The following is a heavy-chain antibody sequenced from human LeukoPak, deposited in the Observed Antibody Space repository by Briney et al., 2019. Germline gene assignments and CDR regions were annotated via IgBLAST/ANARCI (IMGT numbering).Heavy chain of an antibody. CDR3: ARPYDRYAFDI. J-gene: IGHJ3*02. D-gene: IGHD3-22*01. Sequence: SVKVSCKASGGTFRSYAISWVRQAPGQGLEWMGGIIPIFGTANYAQKFQGRVTITADESTSTAYMELSSLRSGDTAVYYCARPYDRYAFDIWGQGTMVTVSS. V-gene: IGHV1-69*13. CDR1: GGTFRSYA. CDR2: IIPIFGTA.